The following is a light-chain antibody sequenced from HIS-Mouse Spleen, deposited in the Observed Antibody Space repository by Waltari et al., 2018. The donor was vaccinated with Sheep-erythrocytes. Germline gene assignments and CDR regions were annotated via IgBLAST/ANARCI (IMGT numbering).Light chain of an antibody. CDR2: DVS. CDR3: SSYTSSSTRV. V-gene: IGLV2-14*03. Sequence: QSALTQPASVSGSPGQSITISCTGTSSDVGGYNYVSWYQQHPGKAPKLMIYDVSTRPSGVSKRFSGSKSGNTASLTISGLQAEDEADYYCSSYTSSSTRVFGGGTKLTVL. CDR1: SSDVGGYNY. J-gene: IGLJ3*02.